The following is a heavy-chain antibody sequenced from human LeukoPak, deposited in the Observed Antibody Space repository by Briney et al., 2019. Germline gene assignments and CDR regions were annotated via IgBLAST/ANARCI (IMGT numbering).Heavy chain of an antibody. V-gene: IGHV3-23*01. CDR3: TRDRGGSPTDVFDY. CDR2: ITDVGDI. Sequence: GGSLRLSCAASGLTFSESALTWVRQAPGKGLEWVSTITDVGDIFYTYSVRGRFTISRDNSKNTVYMQMDGLRAEDTAVYYCTRDRGGSPTDVFDYWGQGTLVTVSS. J-gene: IGHJ4*02. D-gene: IGHD2-15*01. CDR1: GLTFSESA.